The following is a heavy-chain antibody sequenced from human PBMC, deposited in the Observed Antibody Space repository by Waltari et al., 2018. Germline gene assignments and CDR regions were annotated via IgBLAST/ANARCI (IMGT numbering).Heavy chain of an antibody. J-gene: IGHJ6*02. CDR3: ARDHVLRFGPQLGGYYGMDV. CDR2: IYYSGST. CDR1: GGSISSYY. V-gene: IGHV4-59*01. D-gene: IGHD3-3*01. Sequence: QVQLQESGPGLVKPSETLSLTCTVSGGSISSYYWSWIRQPPGKGLEWIGYIYYSGSTNYNPSHKSRVTISVDTSKNQFSRKLSSVTAADTAVYYCARDHVLRFGPQLGGYYGMDVWGQGTTVTVSS.